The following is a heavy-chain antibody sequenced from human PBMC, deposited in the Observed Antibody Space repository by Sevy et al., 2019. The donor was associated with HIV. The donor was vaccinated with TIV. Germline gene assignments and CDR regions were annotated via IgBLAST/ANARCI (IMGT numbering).Heavy chain of an antibody. D-gene: IGHD6-13*01. V-gene: IGHV3-23*01. J-gene: IGHJ4*02. CDR1: GFAFSSYA. Sequence: GGSLRLSCAASGFAFSSYAMTWVRQAPGKGLEWISAISGSGSSTFYTDSVTGRLTSSRDNSKNTLYLQMNSLRAEDTAVYYCAKDTIIAPAGTVDYWGQGTLVTVSS. CDR2: ISGSGSST. CDR3: AKDTIIAPAGTVDY.